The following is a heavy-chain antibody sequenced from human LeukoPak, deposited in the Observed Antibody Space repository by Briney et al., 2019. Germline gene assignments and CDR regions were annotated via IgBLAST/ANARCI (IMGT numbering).Heavy chain of an antibody. D-gene: IGHD2-15*01. V-gene: IGHV4-59*08. CDR1: GGSISSYY. J-gene: IGHJ4*02. CDR2: IYYSGSA. Sequence: SETLSLTCTVSGGSISSYYWSWIRQPPGKGLEWIGYIYYSGSASSHPSLKSRVTISVDTSKNQFSLKLSSATAADTAVYYCARRYCSGGSCYSSLDYWGQGSLVTVSS. CDR3: ARRYCSGGSCYSSLDY.